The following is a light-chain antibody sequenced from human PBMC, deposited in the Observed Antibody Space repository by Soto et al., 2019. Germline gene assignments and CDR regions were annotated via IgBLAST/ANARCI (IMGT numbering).Light chain of an antibody. J-gene: IGLJ1*01. V-gene: IGLV2-14*01. Sequence: QSVLTQPASVSGSPGLSIAISCTGTSRDVGGYNSVSWYQQQPGKVPKLMIYDVSNRPSGVSNRVSGSKSGNTASLTISGLQAEDEGDYYCSSYTTGGSYVFGTGTKVTVL. CDR1: SRDVGGYNS. CDR3: SSYTTGGSYV. CDR2: DVS.